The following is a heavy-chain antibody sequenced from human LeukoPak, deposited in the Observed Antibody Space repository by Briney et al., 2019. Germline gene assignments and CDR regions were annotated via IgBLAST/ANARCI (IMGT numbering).Heavy chain of an antibody. Sequence: ASVKVSCKASGNTFTSYYMHWVRQAPGQGLEWMGIINPSGGSTSYAQKFQGRVTMTRDTSTSTVYMELSSLRSEDTAVYYCARGGGTLQAVAATGFDYWGQGTLVTVSS. CDR1: GNTFTSYY. V-gene: IGHV1-46*01. CDR3: ARGGGTLQAVAATGFDY. J-gene: IGHJ4*02. D-gene: IGHD6-19*01. CDR2: INPSGGST.